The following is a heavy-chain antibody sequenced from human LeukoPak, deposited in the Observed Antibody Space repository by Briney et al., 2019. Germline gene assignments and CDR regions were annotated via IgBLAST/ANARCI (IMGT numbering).Heavy chain of an antibody. V-gene: IGHV1-69*05. D-gene: IGHD2-2*01. CDR3: ARGLQYQLLKALGYYYMDV. J-gene: IGHJ6*03. CDR1: GGTFSSHA. Sequence: GASVKVSCKASGGTFSSHAIAWVRQAPGQGPEWMGGIIPISGTANYAQKFQGRVTISTDESTSTAYMELTSLTSDDTAVYYRARGLQYQLLKALGYYYMDVWGERTTVTVSS. CDR2: IIPISGTA.